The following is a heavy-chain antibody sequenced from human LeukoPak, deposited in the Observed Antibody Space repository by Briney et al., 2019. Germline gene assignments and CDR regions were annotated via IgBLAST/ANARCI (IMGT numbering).Heavy chain of an antibody. D-gene: IGHD3-3*01. CDR1: GGSISTSSYY. J-gene: IGHJ4*02. Sequence: SETLSLTCTVSGGSISTSSYYWGWIRQPPGKGLEWIGSMYYSGSTYYNPSLKSRVTISVDTSRNQFSLKLSSVTAADTALYYCASNEWSGYYFDYWGQGTLVTVSS. CDR2: MYYSGST. V-gene: IGHV4-39*01. CDR3: ASNEWSGYYFDY.